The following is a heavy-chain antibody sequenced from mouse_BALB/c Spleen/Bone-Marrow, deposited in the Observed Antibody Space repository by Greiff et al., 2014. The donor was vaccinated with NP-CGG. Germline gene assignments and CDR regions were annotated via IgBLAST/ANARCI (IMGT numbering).Heavy chain of an antibody. V-gene: IGHV5-9-3*01. Sequence: EVKLVESGGGLVKPGGSLKLSCAASGFTFSSYAMSWVRQTPEKRLEWVATISSGGSYTYYADSVKGRFTISGDTAKNTLYLQMSSLRSEDTAIYYCARQDYYGSSPHWYFDVWGAGTTVTVSS. CDR1: GFTFSSYA. CDR2: ISSGGSYT. D-gene: IGHD1-1*01. CDR3: ARQDYYGSSPHWYFDV. J-gene: IGHJ1*01.